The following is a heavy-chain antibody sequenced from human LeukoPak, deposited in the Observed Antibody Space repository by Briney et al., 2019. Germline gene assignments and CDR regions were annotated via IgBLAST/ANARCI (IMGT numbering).Heavy chain of an antibody. J-gene: IGHJ4*02. V-gene: IGHV1-46*01. CDR2: IDPNSGNI. CDR1: GYTFTSSY. CDR3: AREPTSGSCYFVY. Sequence: GASVKVSCKAPGYTFTSSYMHWVRQAPGQGLEWMGMIDPNSGNINYAKKFQGRVTVTRDTSTSTVYMELSSLRSEDTAVYYCAREPTSGSCYFVYWGQRALVTVSS. D-gene: IGHD1-26*01.